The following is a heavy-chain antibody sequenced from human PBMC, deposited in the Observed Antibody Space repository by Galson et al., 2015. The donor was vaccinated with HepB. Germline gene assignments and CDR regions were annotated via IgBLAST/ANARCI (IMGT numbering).Heavy chain of an antibody. CDR1: GFTFNGYS. CDR2: ISSSSSTTI. Sequence: SLRLSCAASGFTFNGYSMNWVRQAPGKGLEWLSYISSSSSTTIYYADSVKGRFTISRDNAKSSLYLQMNSLRAEDTAVYYCARERGSIFSQLYYFDYWGQGALVTV. J-gene: IGHJ4*02. D-gene: IGHD3-16*01. CDR3: ARERGSIFSQLYYFDY. V-gene: IGHV3-48*04.